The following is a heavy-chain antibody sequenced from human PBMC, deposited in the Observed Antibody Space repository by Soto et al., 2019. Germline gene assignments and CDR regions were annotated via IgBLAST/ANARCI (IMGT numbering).Heavy chain of an antibody. J-gene: IGHJ6*02. Sequence: PGGSLTLSCAASGFTFSSYGMHRVRQAPGKGLEWVAVIAYDGSNKYYADSVKGRFTISRDNSKNTLYLQMNSLRAEDTAVYYCAKVLRGSYDYQFVYYYYGMDVWGQGTTVTVSS. CDR3: AKVLRGSYDYQFVYYYYGMDV. V-gene: IGHV3-30*18. D-gene: IGHD3-10*01. CDR1: GFTFSSYG. CDR2: IAYDGSNK.